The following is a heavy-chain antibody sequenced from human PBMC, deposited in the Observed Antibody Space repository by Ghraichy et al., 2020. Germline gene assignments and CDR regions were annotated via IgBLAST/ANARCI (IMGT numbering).Heavy chain of an antibody. D-gene: IGHD2-15*01. V-gene: IGHV1-69*13. CDR3: ASYVRIFDAFDI. Sequence: SVKVSCKASGGTFSSYAISWVRQAPGQGLEWMGGIIPIFGTANYAQKFQGRVTITADESTSTAYMELSSLRSEDTAVYYCASYVRIFDAFDIWGQGTMVTVSS. CDR1: GGTFSSYA. CDR2: IIPIFGTA. J-gene: IGHJ3*02.